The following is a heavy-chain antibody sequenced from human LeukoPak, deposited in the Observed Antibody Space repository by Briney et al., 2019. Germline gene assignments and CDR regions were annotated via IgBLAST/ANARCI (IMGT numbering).Heavy chain of an antibody. Sequence: ASVKVSCKASGYTFTSYGISWVRQAPGQGLEWMGWISAYNGNTNYAQKLQGRVTMTADISTSTAYMELRSLRSDDTAVYYCARSLQWLGFGDYWGQGTLVTVSS. V-gene: IGHV1-18*01. J-gene: IGHJ4*02. CDR2: ISAYNGNT. CDR1: GYTFTSYG. CDR3: ARSLQWLGFGDY. D-gene: IGHD6-19*01.